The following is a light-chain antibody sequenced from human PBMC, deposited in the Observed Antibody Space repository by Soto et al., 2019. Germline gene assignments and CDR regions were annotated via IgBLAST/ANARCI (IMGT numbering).Light chain of an antibody. CDR1: QSVGST. J-gene: IGKJ1*01. Sequence: EIVITQSPATLSVSPGERATLSCRASQSVGSTLAWYRQKLGQAPRLLIYGASARATGIPARFSGSGSGTEFTLTISSLQSEDFAIYFCQQYNNWPPDRTFGQGTKVEIK. V-gene: IGKV3-15*01. CDR2: GAS. CDR3: QQYNNWPPDRT.